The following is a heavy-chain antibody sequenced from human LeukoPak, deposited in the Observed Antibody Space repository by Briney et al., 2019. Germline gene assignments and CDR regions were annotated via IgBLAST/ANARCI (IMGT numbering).Heavy chain of an antibody. J-gene: IGHJ4*02. CDR2: INPSGGST. D-gene: IGHD3-10*01. V-gene: IGHV1-46*01. Sequence: GALVKVSCKASGYTFTSYYMHWVRQAPGQGLEWMGIINPSGGSTSYAQKFQGRVTMTRDTSTSTVYMELSSLRSEDTAVYYCAREGRVRGVIQPQSFDYWGQGTLVTVSS. CDR3: AREGRVRGVIQPQSFDY. CDR1: GYTFTSYY.